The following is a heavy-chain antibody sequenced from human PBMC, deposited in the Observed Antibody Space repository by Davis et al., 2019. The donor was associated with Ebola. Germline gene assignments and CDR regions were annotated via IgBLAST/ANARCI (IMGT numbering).Heavy chain of an antibody. V-gene: IGHV3-64*01. Sequence: PGGSLRLSCAASGFTFSSYAMHWVRQAPGKGLEYVSAISSNGGSTYYANSVKGRFTISRDNSKNTLYLQMGSLRAEDMAVYYCARRYCSGGSCTRYYYYGMDVWGQGTTVTVSS. CDR3: ARRYCSGGSCTRYYYYGMDV. J-gene: IGHJ6*02. CDR2: ISSNGGST. CDR1: GFTFSSYA. D-gene: IGHD2-15*01.